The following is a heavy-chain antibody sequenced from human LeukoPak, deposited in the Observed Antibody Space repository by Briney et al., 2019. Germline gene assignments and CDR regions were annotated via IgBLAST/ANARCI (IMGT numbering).Heavy chain of an antibody. J-gene: IGHJ6*02. D-gene: IGHD2-15*01. Sequence: ASVKVSCKASGYTFNGYYMHWVRQAPGQGLEWMGWINPNSGGTNYAQKFQGRVTMTRDTSISTAYMELSRLRSDDTAVYYCARLYCSGGSCYSGYYYYGMDVWGQGTTVTVSS. V-gene: IGHV1-2*02. CDR2: INPNSGGT. CDR1: GYTFNGYY. CDR3: ARLYCSGGSCYSGYYYYGMDV.